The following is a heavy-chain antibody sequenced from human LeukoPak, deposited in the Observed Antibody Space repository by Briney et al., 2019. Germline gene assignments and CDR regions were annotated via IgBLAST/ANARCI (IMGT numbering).Heavy chain of an antibody. J-gene: IGHJ4*02. Sequence: GGSLRLSCAASGFTVSGNDMNWVRQAPGKGLEWVSVIYNSGNRYYTDSIKGRFTISRDSSKNTLFLQMNSLRVEDTAVYYCARSGLATYFDYWGQGTLVTVSS. D-gene: IGHD3-10*01. V-gene: IGHV3-66*01. CDR1: GFTVSGND. CDR2: IYNSGNR. CDR3: ARSGLATYFDY.